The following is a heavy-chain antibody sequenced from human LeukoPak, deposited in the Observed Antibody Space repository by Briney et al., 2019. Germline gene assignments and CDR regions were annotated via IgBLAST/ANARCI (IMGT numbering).Heavy chain of an antibody. CDR2: IYYSGST. D-gene: IGHD3-16*01. V-gene: IGHV4-39*07. CDR1: GDSISSIAYY. Sequence: SETLSLTCAVFGDSISSIAYYWGWIRQPPGRGLEWIGNIYYSGSTNYNPSLKSRVTIALDKSKNQVSLKLTSVTAADTAEYYCARHLYVRESYGYGSSYASYMDVWGKGTTVTVSS. J-gene: IGHJ6*03. CDR3: ARHLYVRESYGYGSSYASYMDV.